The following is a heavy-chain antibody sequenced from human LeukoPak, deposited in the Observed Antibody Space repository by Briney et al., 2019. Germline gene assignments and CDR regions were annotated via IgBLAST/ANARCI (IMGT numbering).Heavy chain of an antibody. J-gene: IGHJ4*02. CDR1: GFTFSSNY. CDR2: MYSGGST. Sequence: GGSLRLSCAVSGFTFSSNYMSWVRQAPGKGLEWVSVMYSGGSTYYADSVKGRFTISRHNSKNTLYLQINSLRPEDTAVYYCARGGGDYNPFDYWGQGTLVTVSS. V-gene: IGHV3-53*04. CDR3: ARGGGDYNPFDY. D-gene: IGHD4-17*01.